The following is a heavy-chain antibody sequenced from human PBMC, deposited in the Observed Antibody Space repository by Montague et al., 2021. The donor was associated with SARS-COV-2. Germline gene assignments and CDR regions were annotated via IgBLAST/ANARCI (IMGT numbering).Heavy chain of an antibody. CDR1: GFSRSTSGMC. D-gene: IGHD3-9*01. CDR3: ARIRYDILTGYQTLFDY. J-gene: IGHJ4*02. Sequence: PALVKPTQTLTLTCNFSGFSRSTSGMCVSWIRQPPGKALEWLARIDWDDDKYYSTSLKTRLTISKDTSKNQVVLTMTNMDPVDTATYYCARIRYDILTGYQTLFDYWGQGTLVTVSS. V-gene: IGHV2-70*11. CDR2: IDWDDDK.